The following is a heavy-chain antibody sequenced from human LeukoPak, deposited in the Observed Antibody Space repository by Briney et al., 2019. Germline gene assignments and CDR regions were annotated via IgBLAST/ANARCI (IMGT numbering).Heavy chain of an antibody. CDR2: ISGSGGTT. Sequence: GGSLRLSCAASGFTFSSHAMSWVRQAPGKGLEWVSIISGSGGTTYYADSVKGRFTISRDNSKKTLYLQVHSLRAEDTAIYYCAKRHSSSWYNFEYWGQGTLVTVSS. D-gene: IGHD6-13*01. J-gene: IGHJ4*02. V-gene: IGHV3-23*01. CDR1: GFTFSSHA. CDR3: AKRHSSSWYNFEY.